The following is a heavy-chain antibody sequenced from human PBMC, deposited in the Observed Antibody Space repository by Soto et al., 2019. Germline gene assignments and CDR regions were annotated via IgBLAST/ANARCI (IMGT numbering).Heavy chain of an antibody. CDR2: IYHSGGT. J-gene: IGHJ4*02. CDR1: GGSISSSNW. D-gene: IGHD3-10*01. V-gene: IGHV4-4*02. Sequence: QLQESGAGLVKPSGTLSLSCAVSGGSISSSNWWNWVRQPPGKGLEWIGEIYHSGGTKYNPSLKSRVSISVDKSKNQFSLSLNSVTAADTAVYYCARDPTAHGSSSYFDSWGQGTLVTVSS. CDR3: ARDPTAHGSSSYFDS.